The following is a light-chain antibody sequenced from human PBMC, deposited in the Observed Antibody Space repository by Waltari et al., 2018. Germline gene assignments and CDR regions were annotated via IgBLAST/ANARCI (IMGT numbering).Light chain of an antibody. CDR2: DAS. Sequence: VLTQSPATLSLSPGAGDTLSCRASQSISTYLALFQQRPGQAPRLLIYDASNRAAGVPARFSGSGSGTDFTLSISSLEPEDFAVYYCHQRGSWPITFGQGTRLEIK. J-gene: IGKJ5*01. CDR3: HQRGSWPIT. CDR1: QSISTY. V-gene: IGKV3-11*01.